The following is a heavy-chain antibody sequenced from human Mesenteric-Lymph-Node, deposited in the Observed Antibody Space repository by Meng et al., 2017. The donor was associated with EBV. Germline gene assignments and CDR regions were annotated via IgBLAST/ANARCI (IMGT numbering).Heavy chain of an antibody. D-gene: IGHD2/OR15-2a*01. CDR3: AHSFTTSGNWFDY. CDR1: GFSIGTTGVA. V-gene: IGHV2-5*02. J-gene: IGHJ5*01. Sequence: QTTLKESGPTLMRPTQTLPLTRTLSGFSIGTTGVAVGWIRQPPGQALEWLALIYWDGEKHYSPSLKSRLTITKDTSKNQVILTMTKVYPVDTATYYCAHSFTTSGNWFDYWGQGALVTVSS. CDR2: IYWDGEK.